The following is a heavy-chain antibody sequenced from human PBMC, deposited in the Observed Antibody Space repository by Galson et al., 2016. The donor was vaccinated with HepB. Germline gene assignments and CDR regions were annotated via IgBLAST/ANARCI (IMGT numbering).Heavy chain of an antibody. D-gene: IGHD2-21*02. Sequence: SLRLSCAGSGFTFGHYGLHWVRQAPGKGLEWLSVMSYDGGKEYFADSAKDRFTISRDNSKNTLYLQMNSLRAEDTAVYYCAKGDGVVTVYYYYGMDVWGQGTTVTVSS. V-gene: IGHV3-30-3*02. CDR2: MSYDGGKE. J-gene: IGHJ6*02. CDR3: AKGDGVVTVYYYYGMDV. CDR1: GFTFGHYG.